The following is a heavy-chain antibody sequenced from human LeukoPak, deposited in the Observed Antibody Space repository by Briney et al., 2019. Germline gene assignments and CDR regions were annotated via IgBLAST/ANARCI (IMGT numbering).Heavy chain of an antibody. Sequence: TSETLSLTCTVSGGSISSYYWSWIRQPPGKGLEWIGYIYYSGSTNYNPSLKSRVTISVDTSKNQFSLKLSSVTAADTAVYYCARDLVSWGPGTLVTVSS. V-gene: IGHV4-59*01. J-gene: IGHJ5*02. CDR1: GGSISSYY. CDR3: ARDLVS. CDR2: IYYSGST.